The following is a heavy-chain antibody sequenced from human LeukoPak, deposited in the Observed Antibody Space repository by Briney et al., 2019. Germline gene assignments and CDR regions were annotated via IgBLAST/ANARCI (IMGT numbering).Heavy chain of an antibody. J-gene: IGHJ5*02. V-gene: IGHV3-30*18. CDR2: ISYDGSNK. CDR3: AKDTAHYYYDSSGPRFDP. D-gene: IGHD3-22*01. CDR1: GFTFSSYG. Sequence: SGRSLILSCAASGFTFSSYGMHWVRQAPGKGLEWVAVISYDGSNKYYADSVKGRFTISRDNSKNMLYLQMNSLRAEDTAVYYCAKDTAHYYYDSSGPRFDPWGQGTLVTVSS.